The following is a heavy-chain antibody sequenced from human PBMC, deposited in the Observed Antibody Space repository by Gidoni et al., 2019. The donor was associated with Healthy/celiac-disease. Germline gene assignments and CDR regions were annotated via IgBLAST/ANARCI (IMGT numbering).Heavy chain of an antibody. J-gene: IGHJ5*02. CDR2: ISAYNGNT. V-gene: IGHV1-18*04. CDR1: GYTATRYG. Sequence: QVQLVQSGAEVKKPGASVKGSCKASGYTATRYGISGVRQAPGQGLEWMGWISAYNGNTNYAQKLQGRVTMTTDTSTSTAYMELRSLRSDDTAVYYCAREYYYDSSGHGGWFDPWGQGTLVTVSS. CDR3: AREYYYDSSGHGGWFDP. D-gene: IGHD3-22*01.